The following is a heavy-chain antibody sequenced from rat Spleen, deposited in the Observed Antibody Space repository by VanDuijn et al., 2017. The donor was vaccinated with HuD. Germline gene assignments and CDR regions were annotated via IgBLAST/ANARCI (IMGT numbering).Heavy chain of an antibody. D-gene: IGHD1-2*01. V-gene: IGHV5-20*01. CDR2: ITNTGGST. J-gene: IGHJ2*01. CDR3: TRGSSYPHWFAY. CDR1: GFTFSDYY. Sequence: EVQLVESDGGLVQPGRSLKLSCAASGFTFSDYYMAWVRQTPTKGLEWVATITNTGGSTYYPDSVKGRFTISRDNAKSTLYLQMNSLRSEDTATYYCTRGSSYPHWFAYWGQGVKVTVSS.